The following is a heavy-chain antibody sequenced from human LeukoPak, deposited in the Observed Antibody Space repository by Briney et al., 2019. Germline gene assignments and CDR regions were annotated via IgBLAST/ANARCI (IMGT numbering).Heavy chain of an antibody. V-gene: IGHV4-31*03. D-gene: IGHD4-17*01. J-gene: IGHJ4*02. CDR1: GGSISSGGYY. CDR2: IYYSGST. Sequence: ASETLSLTCTVSGGSISSGGYYWRWIRQHPGKGLEWIGYIYYSGSTYYNPSLKSRVTISVDTSKNQFSLKLSSVTAADTAVYYCARSSDDYGDYVDYWGQGTLVTVSS. CDR3: ARSSDDYGDYVDY.